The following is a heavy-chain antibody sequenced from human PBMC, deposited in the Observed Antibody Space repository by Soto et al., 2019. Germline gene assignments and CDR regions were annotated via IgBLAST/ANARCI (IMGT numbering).Heavy chain of an antibody. CDR1: GFTFSAYN. CDR3: ASHYGDNGWFDP. CDR2: ITSSSSSI. D-gene: IGHD4-17*01. J-gene: IGHJ5*02. Sequence: EVQLVESGGGLVKPGGSLRLSCAASGFTFSAYNMNWVRQPPGKRLEWVSSITSSSSSIYYADSLKGRFTISRDNAKNSLYLHMNRLRAEDTAVYYCASHYGDNGWFDPWGQGTLVTVSS. V-gene: IGHV3-21*06.